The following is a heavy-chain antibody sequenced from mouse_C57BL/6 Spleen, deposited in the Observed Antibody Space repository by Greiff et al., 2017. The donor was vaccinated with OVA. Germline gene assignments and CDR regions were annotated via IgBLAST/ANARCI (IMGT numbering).Heavy chain of an antibody. J-gene: IGHJ1*03. V-gene: IGHV1-61*01. CDR1: GYTFTSYW. CDR3: ARGGGWYFDV. CDR2: IYPSDSET. Sequence: QVQLQQSGAELVRPGSSVKLSCKASGYTFTSYWMDWVKQRPGQGLEWIGNIYPSDSETHYNQKFKDKATLTVDKSSSTAYMQLSSLTSEDSAVYYCARGGGWYFDVWGTGTTVTVSS.